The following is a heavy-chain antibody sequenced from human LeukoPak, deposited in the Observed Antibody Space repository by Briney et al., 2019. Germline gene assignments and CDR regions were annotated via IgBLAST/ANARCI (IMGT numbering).Heavy chain of an antibody. V-gene: IGHV4-30-4*08. D-gene: IGHD3-3*01. CDR3: ASNARITIIGVVSRPGWFDP. J-gene: IGHJ5*02. CDR1: GGSISSGDYY. CDR2: IYYSGST. Sequence: ASQTLSLTCTVSGGSISSGDYYWSWIRQPPGKGLEWIGYIYYSGSTYYNPSLKSRVTISVDTSKNQFSLKLSSVTAADTAVYYCASNARITIIGVVSRPGWFDPWGQGTLVTVSS.